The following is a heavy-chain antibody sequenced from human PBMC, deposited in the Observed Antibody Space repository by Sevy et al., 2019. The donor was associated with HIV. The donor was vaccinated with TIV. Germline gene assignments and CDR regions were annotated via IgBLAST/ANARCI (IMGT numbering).Heavy chain of an antibody. CDR1: GFDFSSHW. Sequence: GGSLRLSCEASGFDFSSHWMQWVRQAPGKGLVWVSRMNTDGSSTNYGESVKGRFTISRDKAKNTLYLEMNNLRDEDTALYYCATPRFDFWGPGTLVTVSS. V-gene: IGHV3-74*01. CDR3: ATPRFDF. CDR2: MNTDGSST. J-gene: IGHJ4*02.